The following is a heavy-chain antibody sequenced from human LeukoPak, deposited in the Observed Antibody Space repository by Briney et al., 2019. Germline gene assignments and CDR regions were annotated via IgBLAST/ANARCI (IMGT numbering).Heavy chain of an antibody. Sequence: ASVKVSCKAPGYTFTSYDINWVRQATGQGLEWMGWMNPNSGNTGYAQKFQGRVTMTRNTSISTAYMELSSLRSEDTAVYYCASNGGTIYYYYGMDVWGQGTTVTVSS. CDR1: GYTFTSYD. J-gene: IGHJ6*02. V-gene: IGHV1-8*01. CDR2: MNPNSGNT. CDR3: ASNGGTIYYYYGMDV. D-gene: IGHD3-16*01.